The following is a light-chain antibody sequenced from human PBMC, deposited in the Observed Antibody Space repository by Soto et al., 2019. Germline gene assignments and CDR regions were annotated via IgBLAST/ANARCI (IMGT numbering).Light chain of an antibody. CDR2: DTN. CDR3: LLSYTGALV. J-gene: IGLJ3*02. Sequence: QAVVTQEPSLPVSPGGTVTLTCGSSTGAVTGGLFPYWFQQKPGQAPRTLIYDTNNKHSWTPARFSGSLLGGKAALTLSGAQPEDEADYYCLLSYTGALVFGGGTKLTVL. CDR1: TGAVTGGLF. V-gene: IGLV7-46*01.